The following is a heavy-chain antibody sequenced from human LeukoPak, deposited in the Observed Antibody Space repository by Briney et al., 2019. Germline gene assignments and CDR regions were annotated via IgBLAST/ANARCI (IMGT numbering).Heavy chain of an antibody. CDR1: GGSFSDYY. CDR2: INHSGST. CDR3: AREGQSSGWYGNYYYYMDV. Sequence: SETLSLTCAVYGGSFSDYYWSWIRQPPGKRLEWIGEINHSGSTNYNPSLKSRVTISVDTSKNQFSLKLSSVTAADTAVYYCAREGQSSGWYGNYYYYMDVWGKGTTVTVSS. D-gene: IGHD6-19*01. V-gene: IGHV4-34*01. J-gene: IGHJ6*03.